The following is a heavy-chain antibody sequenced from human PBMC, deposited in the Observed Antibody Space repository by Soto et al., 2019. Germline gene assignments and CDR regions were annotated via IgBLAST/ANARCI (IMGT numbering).Heavy chain of an antibody. CDR1: GYTFTGYY. J-gene: IGHJ4*01. V-gene: IGHV1-2*04. CDR3: AKGGLIAPGQRNYFDS. CDR2: INPNSGGT. Sequence: ASVKVSCKASGYTFTGYYMHWVRQAPGQGLEWMGWINPNSGGTNYAQKFQGWATMTRDTSISTAYMELSRLRPEDTAVYYCAKGGLIAPGQRNYFDSWGHGTLVTVSS. D-gene: IGHD2-8*01.